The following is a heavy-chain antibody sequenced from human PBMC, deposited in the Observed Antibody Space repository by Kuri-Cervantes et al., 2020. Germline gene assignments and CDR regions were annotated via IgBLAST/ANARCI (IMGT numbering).Heavy chain of an antibody. Sequence: ESLKISCSVSGGSISSSSYYWAWIRQPPGKGLEWIGDIIHSGSTNYNPSLKSRVSISLDTSKKQFFLNLSSLTAADTAVYYCVRDYGSYYDSSGHFDYWGQGALVTVSS. J-gene: IGHJ4*02. V-gene: IGHV4-39*07. D-gene: IGHD3-22*01. CDR2: IIHSGST. CDR3: VRDYGSYYDSSGHFDY. CDR1: GGSISSSSYY.